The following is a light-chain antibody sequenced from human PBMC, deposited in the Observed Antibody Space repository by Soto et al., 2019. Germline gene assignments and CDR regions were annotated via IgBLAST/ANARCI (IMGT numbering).Light chain of an antibody. V-gene: IGKV3-20*01. J-gene: IGKJ1*01. CDR3: QQYGSSPQT. CDR2: QAS. CDR1: QYINTR. Sequence: EIVFTQSPATLSLFPGDRVTLSCRASQYINTRLAWYQHRPGQSPRLLIYQASLRAAGIPARFSASGSGTDFTLTSSDVQPEDFAVYYCQQYGSSPQTFGQGTKVDIK.